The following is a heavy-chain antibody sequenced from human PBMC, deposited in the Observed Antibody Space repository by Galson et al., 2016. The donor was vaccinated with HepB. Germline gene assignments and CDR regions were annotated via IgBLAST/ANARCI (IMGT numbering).Heavy chain of an antibody. CDR2: ISHHGIDK. V-gene: IGHV3-30*03. J-gene: IGHJ4*02. CDR3: ARVGHLDFWSGYYVPPFDY. CDR1: GFRFSGHG. D-gene: IGHD3-3*01. Sequence: SLRLSCAASGFRFSGHGMHWVRQAPGKGLEWVGIISHHGIDKYIADSVKGRFSISRDNSMNTLYLQMNSLRPEDTAVYYCARVGHLDFWSGYYVPPFDYWGQGTLVTVSS.